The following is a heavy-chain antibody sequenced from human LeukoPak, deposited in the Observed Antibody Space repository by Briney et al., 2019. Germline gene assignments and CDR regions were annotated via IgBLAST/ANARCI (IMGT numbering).Heavy chain of an antibody. J-gene: IGHJ4*02. CDR3: ARGIVVVPAAMSRYYFDY. Sequence: PSETLSLTCAVYGGSFSGYYWSWIRQPPGKGLEWIGEINHSGSTNYNPSLKSRVTISVDTSKNQFSLKLSSVTAADTAVYYCARGIVVVPAAMSRYYFDYWGQGTLVTVSS. D-gene: IGHD2-2*01. V-gene: IGHV4-34*01. CDR1: GGSFSGYY. CDR2: INHSGST.